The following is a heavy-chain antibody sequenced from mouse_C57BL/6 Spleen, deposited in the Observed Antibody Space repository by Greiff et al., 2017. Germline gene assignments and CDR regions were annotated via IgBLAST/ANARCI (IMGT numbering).Heavy chain of an antibody. J-gene: IGHJ2*01. CDR1: GFTFSSYA. CDR2: ISDGGSYT. V-gene: IGHV5-4*01. Sequence: EVQLQESGGGLVKPGGSLKLSCAASGFTFSSYAMSWVRQTPEKRLEWVATISDGGSYTYYPDNVKGRFTISRDNAKNNLYLQMSHLKSEDTAMYYCARGDSSGYVNYFDYWGQGTTLTVSS. CDR3: ARGDSSGYVNYFDY. D-gene: IGHD3-2*02.